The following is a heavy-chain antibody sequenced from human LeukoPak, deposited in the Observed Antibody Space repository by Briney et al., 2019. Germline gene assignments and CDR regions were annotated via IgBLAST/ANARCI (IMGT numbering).Heavy chain of an antibody. D-gene: IGHD3-9*01. Sequence: GGSLRLSCAASGFTFSSYAMSWVRQAPGKGLEWVSAISGSGGSTYYADSVRGRFTISRDNSKNTLYLQMNSLRAEDTAVYYCAKAQRVLRYFDWLTDYWGQGTLVTVSS. CDR2: ISGSGGST. CDR1: GFTFSSYA. J-gene: IGHJ4*02. V-gene: IGHV3-23*01. CDR3: AKAQRVLRYFDWLTDY.